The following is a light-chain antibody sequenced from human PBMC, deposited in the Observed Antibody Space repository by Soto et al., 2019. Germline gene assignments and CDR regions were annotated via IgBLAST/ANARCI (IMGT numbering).Light chain of an antibody. CDR2: EVT. J-gene: IGLJ1*01. Sequence: QSDLTQAASGSGSPGQASTISRSGTTSDVGIVSWYQHHPGKAPKLMIHEVTKRPSGVSDRFSGSKSGNSASLTISGLQAEDEAYYFCCSFGGSGYVFGTGTKFTVL. CDR3: CSFGGSGYV. CDR1: TSDVGI. V-gene: IGLV2-23*02.